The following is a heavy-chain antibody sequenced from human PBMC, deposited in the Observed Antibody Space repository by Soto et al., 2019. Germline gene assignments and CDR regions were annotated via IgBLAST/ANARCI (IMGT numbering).Heavy chain of an antibody. V-gene: IGHV5-51*01. D-gene: IGHD6-6*01. J-gene: IGHJ6*02. CDR1: GYSFTSYW. Sequence: GEALKISWKGSGYSFTSYWIGWVRQMPGKGVELMGIIYPGDSDTRYSPSFQGQVTISADKSISNAYLQWSSLNASDTAMYYCARRIGTRGHMDXWGQGTTVTVS. CDR3: ARRIGTRGHMDX. CDR2: IYPGDSDT.